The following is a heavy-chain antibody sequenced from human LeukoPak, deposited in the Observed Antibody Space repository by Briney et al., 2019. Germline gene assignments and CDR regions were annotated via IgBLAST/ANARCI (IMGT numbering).Heavy chain of an antibody. CDR1: GGSIRSYY. V-gene: IGHV4-59*08. J-gene: IGHJ4*02. D-gene: IGHD1-20*01. Sequence: SETLSLTCTVSGGSIRSYYWTWIRQPPGKGLEWIGYMDYSGSTNYNPSLKSRVTISVDTPKNHFSLKLSSVTAADTAVYYCARHRLTGHFDYWGQGALVTVSS. CDR2: MDYSGST. CDR3: ARHRLTGHFDY.